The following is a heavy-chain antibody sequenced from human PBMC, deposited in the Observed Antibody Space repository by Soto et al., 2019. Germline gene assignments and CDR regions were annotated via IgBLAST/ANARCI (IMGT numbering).Heavy chain of an antibody. V-gene: IGHV1-3*01. CDR1: RDTITSNS. CDR3: ARIARTSSVDYYSSVMDV. D-gene: IGHD2-2*01. J-gene: IGHJ6*02. Sequence: AASAQLSSKECRDTITSNSRHWVCQAPGQRLQWMGWINAGNGNTKYSQKFQGRVTITRDTSASTAYMELSSRRSEDTAVYYCARIARTSSVDYYSSVMDVWGQGTTVTVSS. CDR2: INAGNGNT.